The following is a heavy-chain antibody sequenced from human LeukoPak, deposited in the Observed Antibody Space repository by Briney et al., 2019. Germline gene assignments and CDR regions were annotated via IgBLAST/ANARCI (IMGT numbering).Heavy chain of an antibody. Sequence: PGGSLRLSCAASGFTFDDYAMHWVRQAPGKGLEWVSGISWNSGSIGYADSVKGRFTISRDNAKNSLYLQMNSLRAEDTALYYCAKGPEYDILTGYYLSWGQGTLVTVSS. V-gene: IGHV3-9*01. D-gene: IGHD3-9*01. J-gene: IGHJ4*02. CDR1: GFTFDDYA. CDR2: ISWNSGSI. CDR3: AKGPEYDILTGYYLS.